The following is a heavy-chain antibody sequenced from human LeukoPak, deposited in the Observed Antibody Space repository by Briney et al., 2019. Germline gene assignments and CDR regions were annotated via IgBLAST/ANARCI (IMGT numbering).Heavy chain of an antibody. D-gene: IGHD6-6*01. Sequence: GGSLRLSCAASGFTFSSYWMSWVRQAPGKGLEWVANIKQDGSEKYYVDSVKGRFTIPRDNAKNSLYLQMNSLRPDDTAVYYCASGSSSVGYWGQGTLVTVSP. J-gene: IGHJ4*02. CDR1: GFTFSSYW. V-gene: IGHV3-7*03. CDR3: ASGSSSVGY. CDR2: IKQDGSEK.